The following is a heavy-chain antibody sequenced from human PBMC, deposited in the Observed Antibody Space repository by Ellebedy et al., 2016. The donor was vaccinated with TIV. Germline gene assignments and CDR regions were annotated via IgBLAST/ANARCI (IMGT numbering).Heavy chain of an antibody. CDR2: IYYSGST. Sequence: MPSETLSLTCTVHGGSISSYYWSWNRQPPGKGLEWIGYIYYSGSTNYNPSLKSRVTISVDTSKNQFSLKLSSVTAADTAVYYCARDRRDDYDTPWFDPWGQGTLVTVSS. D-gene: IGHD3-9*01. V-gene: IGHV4-59*01. CDR1: GGSISSYY. J-gene: IGHJ5*02. CDR3: ARDRRDDYDTPWFDP.